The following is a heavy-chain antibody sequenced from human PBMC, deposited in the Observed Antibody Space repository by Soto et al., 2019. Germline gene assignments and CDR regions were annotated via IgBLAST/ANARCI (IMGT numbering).Heavy chain of an antibody. J-gene: IGHJ4*02. CDR2: ISYDGSNK. V-gene: IGHV3-30-3*01. CDR1: GFTFSSYA. CDR3: ARDPRVVLDWYFDY. D-gene: IGHD3-9*01. Sequence: PGGSLRLSCAASGFTFSSYAMHWVRQAPGKGLEWVAVISYDGSNKYYADSVKGRFTISRDNSKNTLYLQMNSLRAEDTAVYYCARDPRVVLDWYFDYWGQGTLVTVSS.